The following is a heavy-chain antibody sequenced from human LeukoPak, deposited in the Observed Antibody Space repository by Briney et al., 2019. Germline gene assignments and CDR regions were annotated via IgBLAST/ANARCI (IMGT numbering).Heavy chain of an antibody. D-gene: IGHD5-12*01. V-gene: IGHV3-23*01. CDR1: GFTFSSYA. CDR3: AKCSGYSGGDFDY. Sequence: GGSLRLSCAASGFTFSSYAMSWVRKAPGKGLEWVSAISGSGGSTNYADSVKGRFTISRDNSKNTLYLQMNSLRAEDTAVYYCAKCSGYSGGDFDYWGQGTLVTVSS. J-gene: IGHJ4*02. CDR2: ISGSGGST.